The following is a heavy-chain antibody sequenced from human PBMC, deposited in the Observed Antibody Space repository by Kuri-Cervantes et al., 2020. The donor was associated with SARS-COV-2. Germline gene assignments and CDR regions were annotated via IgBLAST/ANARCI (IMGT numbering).Heavy chain of an antibody. J-gene: IGHJ4*02. V-gene: IGHV4-59*01. CDR2: IYYSGST. Sequence: GSLRLSCTVSGGSISSYYRSWIRQPPGKGLEWIGYIYYSGSTNYNPSLKSRVTISVDTSKNQFSLKLSSVTAADTAVYYCARATRGYSYGSFDYWGQGTLVTVSS. CDR1: GGSISSYY. D-gene: IGHD5-18*01. CDR3: ARATRGYSYGSFDY.